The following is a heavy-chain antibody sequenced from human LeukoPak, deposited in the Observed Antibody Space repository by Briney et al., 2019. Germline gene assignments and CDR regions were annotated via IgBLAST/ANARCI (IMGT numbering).Heavy chain of an antibody. J-gene: IGHJ4*02. CDR2: INPNSGGT. V-gene: IGHV1-2*02. D-gene: IGHD6-13*01. CDR3: ARGGSDSSSWPYYFDY. Sequence: ASVRVSCKASGYTFTGYYMHWVRQAPGQGLEWMGWINPNSGGTNYAQKFQGRVTMTRDTSISTAYMELSRLRSDDTAVYYCARGGSDSSSWPYYFDYWGQGTLVTVSS. CDR1: GYTFTGYY.